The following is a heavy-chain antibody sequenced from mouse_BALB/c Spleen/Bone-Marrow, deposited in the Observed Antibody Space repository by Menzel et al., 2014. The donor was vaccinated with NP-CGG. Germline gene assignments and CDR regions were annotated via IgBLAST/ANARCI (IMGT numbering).Heavy chain of an antibody. D-gene: IGHD2-3*01. J-gene: IGHJ3*01. CDR3: ARDGGGYFSWLAY. Sequence: EVKLMESGGGLVKPGGSLKLSCAASGFTFSNYAMSWVRQSPEKRLEWVAEISSGGSYTYYPDTVTGRFTISRDNAKKTLYLEMSSLRSEDTAMYYCARDGGGYFSWLAYWGQGTLVTVSA. V-gene: IGHV5-9-4*01. CDR2: ISSGGSYT. CDR1: GFTFSNYA.